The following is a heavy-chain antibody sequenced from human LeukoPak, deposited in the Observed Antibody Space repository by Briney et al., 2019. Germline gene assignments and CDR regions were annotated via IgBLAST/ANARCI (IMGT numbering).Heavy chain of an antibody. V-gene: IGHV1-69*13. D-gene: IGHD6-6*01. CDR2: IIPIFGTA. Sequence: SVTVSCKASGGTFSSYAISWVRQAPGQGLEWMGGIIPIFGTANYAQKFQGRVTITADESTSTAYMELSSLRSEDTAVYYCARGGIAARYHNWFDPWGQGTLVTVSS. CDR1: GGTFSSYA. J-gene: IGHJ5*02. CDR3: ARGGIAARYHNWFDP.